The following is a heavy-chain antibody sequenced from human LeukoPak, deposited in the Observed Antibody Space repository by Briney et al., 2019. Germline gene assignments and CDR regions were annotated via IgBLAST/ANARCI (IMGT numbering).Heavy chain of an antibody. Sequence: SQTLSLTCTVSGGSISSGSYYWSWIRQPAGKGLEWIGRIYTSGSTNYNPSLKSRATISVDTSKNQFSLKLSSVTAADTAVYYCAGYYCSGGSCYFDYWGQGTLVTVSS. J-gene: IGHJ4*02. CDR2: IYTSGST. V-gene: IGHV4-61*02. CDR3: AGYYCSGGSCYFDY. CDR1: GGSISSGSYY. D-gene: IGHD2-15*01.